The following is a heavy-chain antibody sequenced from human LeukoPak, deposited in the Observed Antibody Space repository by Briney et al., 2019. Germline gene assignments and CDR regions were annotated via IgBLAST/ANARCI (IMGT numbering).Heavy chain of an antibody. J-gene: IGHJ4*02. V-gene: IGHV4-34*11. CDR3: ARARYDSGSSGYYHWVPHEY. D-gene: IGHD3-22*01. CDR1: GGSFSGYY. Sequence: PSETLSLTCAIYGGSFSGYYWSWIRQPPGEGLEWIGYIHSSGSTNYNPSLQSRVTISVDTSKNQFSLNLNSVTAADTGMYYCARARYDSGSSGYYHWVPHEYWGQGTLVTVSS. CDR2: IHSSGST.